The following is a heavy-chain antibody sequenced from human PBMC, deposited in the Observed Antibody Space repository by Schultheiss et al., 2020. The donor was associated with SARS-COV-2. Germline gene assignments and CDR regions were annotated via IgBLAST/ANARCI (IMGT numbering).Heavy chain of an antibody. CDR3: ARGGLLWFRELLHYFDY. CDR1: GFTFSSYG. J-gene: IGHJ4*02. Sequence: GGSLRLSCAASGFTFSSYGMHWVRQAPGKGLEWVAVIWYDGSKQYYTDSVKGRFTISRDNSKNTLYLQMNSLRAEDTAVYYCARGGLLWFRELLHYFDYWGQGTLVTVSS. D-gene: IGHD3-10*01. V-gene: IGHV3-33*01. CDR2: IWYDGSKQ.